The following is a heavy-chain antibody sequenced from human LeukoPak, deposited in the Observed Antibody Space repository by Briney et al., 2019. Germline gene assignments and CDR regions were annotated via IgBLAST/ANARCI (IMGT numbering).Heavy chain of an antibody. Sequence: GGSLRLSCAASGFTFSSYARSWVRQAPGKGLEWVSAISGSGGSTYYADSVKGRFTISRDNSKNTLYLQMNSLRAEDTAVYYCAKRSYDSSGYYYPYYYYYGMDVWGQGTTVTVSS. D-gene: IGHD3-22*01. V-gene: IGHV3-23*01. CDR2: ISGSGGST. CDR3: AKRSYDSSGYYYPYYYYYGMDV. J-gene: IGHJ6*02. CDR1: GFTFSSYA.